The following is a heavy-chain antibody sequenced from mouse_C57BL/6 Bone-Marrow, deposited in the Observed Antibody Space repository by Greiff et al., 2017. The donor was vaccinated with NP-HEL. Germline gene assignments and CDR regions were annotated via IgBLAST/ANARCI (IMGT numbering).Heavy chain of an antibody. Sequence: EVKLEESGPGLVKPSQSLSLTCSVTGYSITSGYYWNWIRQFPGNKLEWMGYISYDGSNNYNPSLKNRISITRDTAKNQFFLKLKSVTTEDTATYYCARGGLRSSSGWFAYWGQGTLVTVSA. CDR2: ISYDGSN. V-gene: IGHV3-6*01. D-gene: IGHD3-1*01. CDR1: GYSITSGYY. CDR3: ARGGLRSSSGWFAY. J-gene: IGHJ3*01.